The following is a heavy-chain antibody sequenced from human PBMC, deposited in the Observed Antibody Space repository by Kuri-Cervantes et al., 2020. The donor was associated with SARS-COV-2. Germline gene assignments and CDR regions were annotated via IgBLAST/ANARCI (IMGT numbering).Heavy chain of an antibody. D-gene: IGHD2-8*01. V-gene: IGHV3-30*18. CDR3: AKDRFGVHDF. J-gene: IGHJ4*02. CDR2: ISDDGKKK. Sequence: GGSLRLSCTASGFNFSTTDMHWVRQTPGKGLEWVAVISDDGKKKKCVASGKGRFTISRDNPQNTLYLQVKSLRSEDTAMYYCAKDRFGVHDFWGQGTLVTVSS. CDR1: GFNFSTTD.